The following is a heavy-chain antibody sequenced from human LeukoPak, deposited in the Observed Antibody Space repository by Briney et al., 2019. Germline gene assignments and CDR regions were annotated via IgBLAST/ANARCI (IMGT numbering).Heavy chain of an antibody. D-gene: IGHD3-22*01. V-gene: IGHV3-21*06. J-gene: IGHJ4*02. CDR3: ARGKFDSSGYYIDY. Sequence: PGGSLRLSCAASGFTFSSYSMNWVRQAPGKGLEWVSAISGSGSYISYADSMKGRFTISRDSAKNSVYLQVNSLRSEDTAVYYCARGKFDSSGYYIDYWGQGTLVTVSS. CDR2: ISGSGSYI. CDR1: GFTFSSYS.